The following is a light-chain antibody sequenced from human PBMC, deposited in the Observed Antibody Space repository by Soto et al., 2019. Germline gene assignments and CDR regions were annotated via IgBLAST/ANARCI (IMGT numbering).Light chain of an antibody. V-gene: IGLV4-60*03. J-gene: IGLJ1*01. Sequence: QPVLTQSSSASASLGSSVKVTCTLSSGHSSYIIAWHQQQPGKAPRYLMKLEGSGNYNKGSGVPDRFSGSSSGADRYLTISNLQSEDEADYYCETWDSNTHVFGTGTKVTAL. CDR1: SGHSSYI. CDR3: ETWDSNTHV. CDR2: LEGSGNY.